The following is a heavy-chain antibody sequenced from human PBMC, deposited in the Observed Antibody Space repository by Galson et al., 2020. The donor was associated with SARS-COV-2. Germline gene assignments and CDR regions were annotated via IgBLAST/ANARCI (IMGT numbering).Heavy chain of an antibody. Sequence: SETLSPTCTVSGDSISSDDFYWSWIRQTPGTGLEWIGDIHSSGNTYYNPSLMSRGTISVDTSKNQFSLRLSSVTAADTAVYFCARTSSTATREYYFDYWGRGTLVSVSS. V-gene: IGHV4-30-4*01. CDR3: ARTSSTATREYYFDY. CDR2: IHSSGNT. D-gene: IGHD4-17*01. CDR1: GDSISSDDFY. J-gene: IGHJ4*02.